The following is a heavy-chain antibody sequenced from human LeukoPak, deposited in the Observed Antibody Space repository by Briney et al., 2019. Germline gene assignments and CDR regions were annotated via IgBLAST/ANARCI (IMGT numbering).Heavy chain of an antibody. CDR1: GFTFSDFA. CDR3: ATYRQVLLPFES. V-gene: IGHV3-23*01. CDR2: IFQGGGEI. Sequence: GGSLIFSSESSGFTFSDFAMIWVRQSPGKKGLEWVSSIFQGGGEIHYADSVRGRFTISRDNSKSTLFLQMNSLRAEDTAIYYCATYRQVLLPFESWGQGTLVTVSS. J-gene: IGHJ4*02. D-gene: IGHD5-18*01.